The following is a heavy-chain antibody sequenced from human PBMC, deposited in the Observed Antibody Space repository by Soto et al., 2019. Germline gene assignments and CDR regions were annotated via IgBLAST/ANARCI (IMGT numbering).Heavy chain of an antibody. CDR3: AREDDGGDRDYYGLDV. D-gene: IGHD2-21*02. V-gene: IGHV4-30-4*08. CDR1: GGSISSDHYH. J-gene: IGHJ6*02. CDR2: IYYSGSI. Sequence: QVQLQQSGPGLVKPSQTLSLTCTVSGGSISSDHYHWTWIRQSPGKGLEWIGYIYYSGSIFYNPSFKSRVSISVDTSKNQFSLQLSSVTAADTAVYFCAREDDGGDRDYYGLDVWGQGTTVTVSS.